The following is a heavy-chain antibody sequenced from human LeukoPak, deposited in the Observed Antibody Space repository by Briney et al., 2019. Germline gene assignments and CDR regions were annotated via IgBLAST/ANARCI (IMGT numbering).Heavy chain of an antibody. V-gene: IGHV3-66*01. CDR3: ARVAVAEGGYYLDY. Sequence: PGGSLRLSCAASGFTVSSNYMSWVRQAPGKGLEWVSVIYSGGSTYYADSVKGRFTISRDNSKNTLYLQMNSLRAEDTAVYYCARVAVAEGGYYLDYWGQGTLVTVSS. D-gene: IGHD6-19*01. CDR1: GFTVSSNY. J-gene: IGHJ4*02. CDR2: IYSGGST.